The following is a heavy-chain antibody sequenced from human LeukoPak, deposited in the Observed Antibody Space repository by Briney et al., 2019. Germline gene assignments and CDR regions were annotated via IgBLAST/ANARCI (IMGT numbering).Heavy chain of an antibody. CDR2: INHSGNT. CDR3: ARLQYCSGTSCYWFDP. CDR1: GGSFSGYY. D-gene: IGHD2-2*01. Sequence: SETLSLTCAVYGGSFSGYYWSWIRQPPGKGLEWIGEINHSGNTNHNPSLKSRVTISVDTSKNQFSLRLSSVTAADTAVYYCARLQYCSGTSCYWFDPWGQGTLVTVSS. V-gene: IGHV4-34*01. J-gene: IGHJ5*02.